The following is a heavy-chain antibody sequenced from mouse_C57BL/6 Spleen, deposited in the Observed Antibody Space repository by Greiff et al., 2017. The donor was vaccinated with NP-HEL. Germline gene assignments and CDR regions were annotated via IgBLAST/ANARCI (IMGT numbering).Heavy chain of an antibody. J-gene: IGHJ3*01. CDR3: ASPLYGNYGWFAY. CDR1: GYTFTDYY. D-gene: IGHD2-1*01. Sequence: VQLQQSGPELVKPGASVKISCKASGYTFTDYYMNWVKQSHGKSLEWIGDINPNNGGTSYNQKFKGKATLTVDKSSSTAYMELRSLTSEDSAVYYCASPLYGNYGWFAYWGQGTLVTVSA. V-gene: IGHV1-26*01. CDR2: INPNNGGT.